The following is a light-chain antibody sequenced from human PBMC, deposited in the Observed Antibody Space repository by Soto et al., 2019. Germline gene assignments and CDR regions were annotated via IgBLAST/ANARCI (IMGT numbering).Light chain of an antibody. J-gene: IGKJ4*01. CDR2: EAS. CDR1: QDITND. CDR3: QQYHNVPPT. V-gene: IGKV1-33*01. Sequence: DIQMTQSASSLSASVGDRVTITCQASQDITNDLNWYQQKPGKAPKVLIYEASNLKTGVPSRFSGSGSGTDFTFTISSLQPEDIATNFCQQYHNVPPTFGGGTKVEIK.